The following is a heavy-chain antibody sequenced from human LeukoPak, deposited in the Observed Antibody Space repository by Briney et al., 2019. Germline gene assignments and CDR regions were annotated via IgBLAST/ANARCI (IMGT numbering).Heavy chain of an antibody. Sequence: GGSLRLSCAASGFTFSDYFMSWIRQAPGKGLEWVSYISSSGSTIYYADSVKGRFTISRDNAKNSLYLRMNSLRSEDTAVYYCAAAPQTHRYLGYWAQGTLVTVSS. V-gene: IGHV3-11*04. D-gene: IGHD3-16*02. J-gene: IGHJ4*02. CDR2: ISSSGSTI. CDR3: AAAPQTHRYLGY. CDR1: GFTFSDYF.